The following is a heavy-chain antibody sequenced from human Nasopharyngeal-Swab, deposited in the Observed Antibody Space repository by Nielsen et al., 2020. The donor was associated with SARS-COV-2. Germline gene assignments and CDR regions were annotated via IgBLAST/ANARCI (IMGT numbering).Heavy chain of an antibody. V-gene: IGHV3-20*01. Sequence: GESLKISCAASGFTFDDYGMSWVRQAPGKGLEWVSGINWNGGSTGCADSVKGRFTISRDNAKNSLYLQMNSLRAEDTALYHCAREHYYDSSGYYYYGMDVWGQGTTVTVSS. CDR1: GFTFDDYG. J-gene: IGHJ6*02. D-gene: IGHD3-22*01. CDR2: INWNGGST. CDR3: AREHYYDSSGYYYYGMDV.